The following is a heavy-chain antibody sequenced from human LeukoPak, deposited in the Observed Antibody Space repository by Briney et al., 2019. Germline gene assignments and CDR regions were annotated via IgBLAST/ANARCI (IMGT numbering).Heavy chain of an antibody. CDR1: GGSFSGYY. CDR2: IYYSGST. CDR3: ARGIAAAEYYFDY. D-gene: IGHD6-13*01. V-gene: IGHV4-30-4*08. J-gene: IGHJ4*02. Sequence: TSETLSLTCAVYGGSFSGYYWSWIRQPPGKGLEWIGYIYYSGSTYYNPSLKSRVTISVDTSKNQFSLKLSSVTAADTAVYYCARGIAAAEYYFDYWGQGTLVTVSS.